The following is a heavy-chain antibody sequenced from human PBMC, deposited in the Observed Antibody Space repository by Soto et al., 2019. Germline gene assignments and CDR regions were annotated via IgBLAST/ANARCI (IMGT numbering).Heavy chain of an antibody. D-gene: IGHD5-18*01. V-gene: IGHV4-34*01. CDR2: INHSGST. J-gene: IGHJ4*02. CDR1: GGSFSGYF. CDR3: ARGVGKRGYSYGYVDY. Sequence: SETLSLPCAVFGGSFSGYFWSWVRQPPGRGLDWSGEINHSGSTNYNPSLKSRVTISVDTSKNQFSLKLSSVTAADTAVYYCARGVGKRGYSYGYVDYWGQGTLVTVSS.